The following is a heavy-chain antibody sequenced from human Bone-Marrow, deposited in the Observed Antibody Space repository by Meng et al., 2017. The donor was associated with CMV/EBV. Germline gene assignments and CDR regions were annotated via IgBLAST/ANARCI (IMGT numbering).Heavy chain of an antibody. CDR3: AKGNVVIIPAATDY. J-gene: IGHJ4*02. V-gene: IGHV3-23*01. Sequence: GESLKISCAASGFTFSSYAMSWVRQAPGKGLEWVSAISGSGGSTYYADSVKGRFTISRDNSQNTLYLQMNSLRAEDTAVYYCAKGNVVIIPAATDYWGQGTLVTVSS. D-gene: IGHD2-2*01. CDR1: GFTFSSYA. CDR2: ISGSGGST.